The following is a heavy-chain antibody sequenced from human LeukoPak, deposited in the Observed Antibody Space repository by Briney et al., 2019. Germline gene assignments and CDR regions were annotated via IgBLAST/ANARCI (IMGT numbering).Heavy chain of an antibody. CDR3: ARDHYGSGSYDYCMDV. J-gene: IGHJ6*02. V-gene: IGHV4-59*01. CDR1: GGSISSYY. Sequence: SETLSLTCTVSGGSISSYYWSWIRQPPGKGLEWIGYIYYSGSTNYNPSLKSRVTISVDTSKNQFSLKLSSVTAADTAVDYCARDHYGSGSYDYCMDVWGQGTTVTVSS. D-gene: IGHD3-10*01. CDR2: IYYSGST.